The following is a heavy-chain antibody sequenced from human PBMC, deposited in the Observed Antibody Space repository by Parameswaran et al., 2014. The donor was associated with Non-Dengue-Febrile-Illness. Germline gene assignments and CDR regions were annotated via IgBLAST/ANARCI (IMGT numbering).Heavy chain of an antibody. D-gene: IGHD3-3*01. CDR2: ISSSGSTI. J-gene: IGHJ5*02. CDR3: ASWKPYDFWSGYEPPVP. V-gene: IGHV3-48*03. Sequence: VRQMPGKGLEWVSYISSSGSTIYYADSVKGRFTISRDNAKNSLYLQMNSLRAEDTAVYYCASWKPYDFWSGYEPPVPWGQGTLVTVSS.